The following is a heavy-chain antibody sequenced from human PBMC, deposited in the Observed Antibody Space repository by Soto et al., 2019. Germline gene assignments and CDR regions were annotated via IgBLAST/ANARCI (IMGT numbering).Heavy chain of an antibody. D-gene: IGHD1-1*01. CDR3: ARRRYGDY. CDR1: GYAFTTYG. V-gene: IGHV1-18*01. Sequence: QVHLVQSGAEVKKPGASVKVSCKGSGYAFTTYGITWVRQAPGQGLEWMGWISAHNGNTNYAQKLQGRVTVTRDTSPSTADMKLRSLRSDGTAVYYCARRRYGDYWGQGALVTVSS. J-gene: IGHJ4*02. CDR2: ISAHNGNT.